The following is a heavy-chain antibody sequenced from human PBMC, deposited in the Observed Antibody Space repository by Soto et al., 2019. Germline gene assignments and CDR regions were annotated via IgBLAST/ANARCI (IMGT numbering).Heavy chain of an antibody. CDR1: GFPFDRYA. CDR2: IWYDGSYT. J-gene: IGHJ3*01. CDR3: AKGRIAVAAGAFDS. V-gene: IGHV3-33*03. D-gene: IGHD6-19*01. Sequence: PGGSLRLSCAASGFPFDRYAIHWVRQAPGKGLEWVAAIWYDGSYTYYGESVKGRFLISRDNSKNTVFLEMNSLRAEDAAVYFCAKGRIAVAAGAFDSWGLGTRVTVSS.